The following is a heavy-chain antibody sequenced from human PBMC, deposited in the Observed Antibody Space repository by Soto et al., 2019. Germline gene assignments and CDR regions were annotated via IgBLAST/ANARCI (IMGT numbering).Heavy chain of an antibody. Sequence: ASVKVSCKDSGYGFTSYCISWVRQAPGQGLEWMGWISAYNGNTNYAQKLQGGVTMTTDTSTSTAYMELRSLRSDDTAVYYCASGYGQYYYYGMDVWGQGTTVTVSS. CDR1: GYGFTSYC. D-gene: IGHD3-16*01. V-gene: IGHV1-18*01. J-gene: IGHJ6*02. CDR3: ASGYGQYYYYGMDV. CDR2: ISAYNGNT.